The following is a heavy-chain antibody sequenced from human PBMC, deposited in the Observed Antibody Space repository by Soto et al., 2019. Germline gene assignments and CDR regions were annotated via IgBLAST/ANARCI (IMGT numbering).Heavy chain of an antibody. V-gene: IGHV3-23*01. CDR2: ISGSDGNT. J-gene: IGHJ4*02. CDR3: VRGASLNFDY. D-gene: IGHD1-26*01. Sequence: GGSLRLSCEASGFTFINYAMSWVRQAPGKGLEWVSAISGSDGNTYYADSVKGRFTISRDNAKNSLYLQMNSLRAEDTAFYYCVRGASLNFDYWGQGTLVTVSS. CDR1: GFTFINYA.